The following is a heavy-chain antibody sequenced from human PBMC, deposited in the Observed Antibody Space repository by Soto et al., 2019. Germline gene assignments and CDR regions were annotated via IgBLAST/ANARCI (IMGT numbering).Heavy chain of an antibody. V-gene: IGHV4-39*01. D-gene: IGHD3-22*01. Sequence: PSETLSLTCTVSGGSISSSSYYWGWIRQPPGKGLEWIGSIYYSGSTYYNPSLKSRVTISVDTSKNQFSLKLSSVTAADTAVYYCARHDPDFASVIVPPPKYFQHWGQGTLVTVSS. CDR3: ARHDPDFASVIVPPPKYFQH. J-gene: IGHJ1*01. CDR2: IYYSGST. CDR1: GGSISSSSYY.